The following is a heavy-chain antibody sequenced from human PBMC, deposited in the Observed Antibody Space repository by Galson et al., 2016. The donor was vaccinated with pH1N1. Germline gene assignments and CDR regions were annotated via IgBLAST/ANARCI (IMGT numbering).Heavy chain of an antibody. CDR2: ISWNSGSI. J-gene: IGHJ4*02. CDR3: AKVGGYLSGPFDH. D-gene: IGHD5-12*01. Sequence: SLRLSCAASGFTFDDYAMHWVRQAPGKGLEWVSGISWNSGSIGYADSVKGRFTISRDNAKNSLYLQMNSLRAEDTALYYCAKVGGYLSGPFDHWGQGTLVTVSS. CDR1: GFTFDDYA. V-gene: IGHV3-9*01.